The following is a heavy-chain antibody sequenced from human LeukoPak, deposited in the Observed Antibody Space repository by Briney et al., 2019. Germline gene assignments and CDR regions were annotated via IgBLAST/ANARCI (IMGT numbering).Heavy chain of an antibody. CDR3: VRDFYSDAVS. J-gene: IGHJ4*02. D-gene: IGHD3-22*01. Sequence: GSLRLSCAASGSTFNTDAMTWVRQAPGNRLEWISYISSGSTTTYYADSVRGRFTVSRDNTKKSLYLQMNSLRAEDTAIYYCVRDFYSDAVSWGQGTLVTVSS. CDR1: GSTFNTDA. CDR2: ISSGSTTT. V-gene: IGHV3-48*03.